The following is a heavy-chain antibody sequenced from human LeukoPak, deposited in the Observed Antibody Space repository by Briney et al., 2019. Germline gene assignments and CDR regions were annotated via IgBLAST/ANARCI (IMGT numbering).Heavy chain of an antibody. D-gene: IGHD1-1*01. CDR1: GFTFNNYA. CDR2: ISGSDDST. V-gene: IGHV3-23*01. J-gene: IGHJ4*02. CDR3: VALVQFDY. Sequence: GGSLRLSCAAFGFTFNNYAMNWVRQAPGKGLEWVSGISGSDDSTYSADSVKGRFTISRDNSKNTLYLQMNSLRAEDTAVYYCVALVQFDYWGQGTLVTVSS.